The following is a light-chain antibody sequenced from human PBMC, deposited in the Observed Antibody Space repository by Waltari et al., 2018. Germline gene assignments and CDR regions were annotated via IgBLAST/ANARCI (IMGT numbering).Light chain of an antibody. CDR2: DAS. V-gene: IGKV1-33*01. CDR1: QDITTF. Sequence: DIQMTQSTFSLCASVGDRVTFTCQATQDITTFISLFQQNPGEAPRLLIYDASILQPGVPAMFSGTGSATGFSLTITSLQLDDSATFCCQQIHSLPYTFARGTKLYI. CDR3: QQIHSLPYT. J-gene: IGKJ2*01.